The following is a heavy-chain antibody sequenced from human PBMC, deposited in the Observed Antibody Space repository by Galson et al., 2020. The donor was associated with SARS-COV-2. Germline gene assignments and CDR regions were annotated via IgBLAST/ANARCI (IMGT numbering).Heavy chain of an antibody. CDR1: GFSLSTSGVG. D-gene: IGHD2-15*01. Sequence: SGPTLVKPTQTLTLTCTFSGFSLSTSGVGVGWIRQPPGKALEWLALIYWDDDKRYSPSLKSRNTITKDTSKNQVVLTMTNMDPVDTATYYCEHRVVNRSFDYWGQGSLVTVAS. CDR2: IYWDDDK. CDR3: EHRVVNRSFDY. J-gene: IGHJ4*02. V-gene: IGHV2-5*02.